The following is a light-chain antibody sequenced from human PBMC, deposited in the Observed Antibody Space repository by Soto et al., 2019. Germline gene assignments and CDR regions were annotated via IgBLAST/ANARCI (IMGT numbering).Light chain of an antibody. J-gene: IGKJ1*01. CDR3: QQYGSSPGT. CDR2: AAS. Sequence: IGLTQSPGTLSLSPGEGATLSCRASQSVSYSYLAWYQQKPGQAPRLLIYAASSRATGIPDRFSGSGSGTDFTLTISRLEPEDFAVYYCQQYGSSPGTFGQGTKVDIK. V-gene: IGKV3-20*01. CDR1: QSVSYSY.